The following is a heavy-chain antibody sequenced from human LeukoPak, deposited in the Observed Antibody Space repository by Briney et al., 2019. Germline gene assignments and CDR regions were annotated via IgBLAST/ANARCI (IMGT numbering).Heavy chain of an antibody. J-gene: IGHJ4*02. CDR1: GLTFSSYS. Sequence: GGSLRLSCAASGLTFSSYSMSWVRQAPGKGLEWVSSISSSSSYIYYADSVKGRFTISRDNAKKSLYLQMNSLRAEDTAVYYCSRWDDSSGYYPYYFDYWGQGTLVTVSS. CDR2: ISSSSSYI. V-gene: IGHV3-21*01. CDR3: SRWDDSSGYYPYYFDY. D-gene: IGHD3-22*01.